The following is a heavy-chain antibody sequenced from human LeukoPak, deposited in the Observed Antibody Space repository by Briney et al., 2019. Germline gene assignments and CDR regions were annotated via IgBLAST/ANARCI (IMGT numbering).Heavy chain of an antibody. Sequence: GGSLRLSCAASNFTFSSYGMNWVRQAPGKGLEWVSAISGSGGSTYYADSVKGRFTISRDNSKNTLYLQMNSLRAEDTAVYYCAGGGRYCSGGSCYPPDYWGQGTLVTVSS. V-gene: IGHV3-23*01. CDR3: AGGGRYCSGGSCYPPDY. CDR2: ISGSGGST. CDR1: NFTFSSYG. D-gene: IGHD2-15*01. J-gene: IGHJ4*02.